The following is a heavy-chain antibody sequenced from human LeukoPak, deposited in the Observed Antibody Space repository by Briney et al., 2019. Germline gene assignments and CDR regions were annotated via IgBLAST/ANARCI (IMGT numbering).Heavy chain of an antibody. CDR2: IYYSGST. CDR1: GGSISSYY. CDR3: ARRPGLHYDFWSGPFDY. D-gene: IGHD3-3*01. V-gene: IGHV4-59*08. Sequence: SETLSLTCTVSGGSISSYYWSWIRQPPGKGLEWIGYIYYSGSTNYNPSLKSRVTISVDTSKNQFSLKLSSVTAADTAVYYCARRPGLHYDFWSGPFDYWGQGTLVTVSS. J-gene: IGHJ4*02.